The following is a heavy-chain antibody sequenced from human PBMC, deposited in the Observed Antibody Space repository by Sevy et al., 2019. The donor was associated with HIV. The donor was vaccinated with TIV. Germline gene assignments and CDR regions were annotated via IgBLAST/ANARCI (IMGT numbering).Heavy chain of an antibody. V-gene: IGHV1-24*01. J-gene: IGHJ6*02. CDR1: GYTLTELS. CDR3: ATGTDTAMVGDYYYGMDV. D-gene: IGHD5-18*01. Sequence: ASVKVSCKVSGYTLTELSMHWVRQAPGKGHEWMGGFDPEDGQTIYAQKLQGRVTMTEDTSTDTAYMELSSLRSEDTAVYYCATGTDTAMVGDYYYGMDVWGQGTTVTVSS. CDR2: FDPEDGQT.